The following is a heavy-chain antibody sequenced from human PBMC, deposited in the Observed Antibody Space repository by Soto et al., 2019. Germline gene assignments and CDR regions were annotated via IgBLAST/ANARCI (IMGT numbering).Heavy chain of an antibody. CDR1: GFTFSNYV. Sequence: GGSLRLSCAASGFTFSNYVMSWVRQAPGKGLEWVSTIGGSGRSTFYADSVKGRFTISRDNSKSTLFLQVDNLRAEDTAVYYCAKDQFSGASIMASKTFYHWGQGTLVTVSS. V-gene: IGHV3-23*01. D-gene: IGHD5-12*01. J-gene: IGHJ4*02. CDR3: AKDQFSGASIMASKTFYH. CDR2: IGGSGRST.